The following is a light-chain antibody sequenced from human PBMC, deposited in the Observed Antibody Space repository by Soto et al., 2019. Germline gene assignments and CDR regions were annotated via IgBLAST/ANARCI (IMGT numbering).Light chain of an antibody. J-gene: IGKJ4*01. Sequence: EIVLTQSPGTLSLSPGERATLSCRASQSVSSSYLAWYQQKPGQAPRLLIYGASSRATGIPDRFSGSGSGTDFTLTISRLEPEDFAVYYCQQYCRSITFCRGT. V-gene: IGKV3-20*01. CDR2: GAS. CDR3: QQYCRSIT. CDR1: QSVSSSY.